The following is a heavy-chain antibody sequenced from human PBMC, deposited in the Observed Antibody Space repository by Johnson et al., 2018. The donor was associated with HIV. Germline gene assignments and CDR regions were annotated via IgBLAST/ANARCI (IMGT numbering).Heavy chain of an antibody. CDR2: ISYDGSNK. Sequence: QVQLVESGGGVVQPGKSLRLFCAASGFTFSSYAMHWVRQAPGQGLEWVAVISYDGSNKYYADSVKGRFPISRDNSKNTLYLQMNSLRAEDTAVYYCARGGYYYDSYDAFDIWGQGTMVTVSS. V-gene: IGHV3-30*04. D-gene: IGHD3-22*01. CDR3: ARGGYYYDSYDAFDI. J-gene: IGHJ3*02. CDR1: GFTFSSYA.